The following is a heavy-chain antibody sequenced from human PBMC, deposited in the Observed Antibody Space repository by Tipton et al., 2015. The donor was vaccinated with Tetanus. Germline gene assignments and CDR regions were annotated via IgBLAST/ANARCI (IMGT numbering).Heavy chain of an antibody. CDR3: ARRRYTWNRGGFDM. Sequence: GLVKPSETLSLTCEVSGGSFSDYYWSWIRQTPGRGLEWIGEINHSGSINYNPSLKRRVTIFVDPSKNQFSLRVNSVTAADTAVFYCARRRYTWNRGGFDMWGQGTMVTVSS. D-gene: IGHD1-20*01. J-gene: IGHJ3*02. V-gene: IGHV4-34*01. CDR1: GGSFSDYY. CDR2: INHSGSI.